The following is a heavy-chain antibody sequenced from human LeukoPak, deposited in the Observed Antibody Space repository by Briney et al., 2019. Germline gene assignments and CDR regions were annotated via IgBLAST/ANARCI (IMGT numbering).Heavy chain of an antibody. V-gene: IGHV3-48*01. CDR2: ISSTTNTI. Sequence: GGSLRLSCAASGFSFSTYSMNWVRQAPGKGLEWISYISSTTNTIYYADSVKGRFTISRDNSKNTLYLQMNSLRAEDTAVYYCARDTGRTLVLWFGELLPNFDYWGQGTLVTVSS. J-gene: IGHJ4*02. D-gene: IGHD3-10*01. CDR3: ARDTGRTLVLWFGELLPNFDY. CDR1: GFSFSTYS.